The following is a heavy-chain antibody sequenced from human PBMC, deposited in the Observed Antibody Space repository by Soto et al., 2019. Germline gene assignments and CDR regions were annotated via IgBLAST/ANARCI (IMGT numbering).Heavy chain of an antibody. CDR1: GGSISSYY. J-gene: IGHJ6*02. CDR2: IYTSGST. CDR3: ARDGYGSGSYEPYYYYGMDV. Sequence: SETLSITCTVSGGSISSYYWSWIRQPAGKGLEWIGRIYTSGSTNYNPSLKSRVTMSVDTSKNQFSLKLSSVTAADTAVYYCARDGYGSGSYEPYYYYGMDVWGQGTTVTVSS. D-gene: IGHD3-10*01. V-gene: IGHV4-4*07.